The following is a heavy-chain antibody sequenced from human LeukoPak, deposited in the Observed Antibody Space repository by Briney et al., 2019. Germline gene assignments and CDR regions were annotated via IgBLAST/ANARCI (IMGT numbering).Heavy chain of an antibody. CDR2: VSDSGGST. CDR3: VKHPYSSGWVPFDY. V-gene: IGHV3-23*01. CDR1: GFTFRNYA. J-gene: IGHJ4*02. D-gene: IGHD6-19*01. Sequence: GGSLRLSCAASGFTFRNYAMSWVRQAPGKGLEWVSAVSDSGGSTYYADSVKGRFTISRDNSKNTPYLQMNSLRAEDTAEYYCVKHPYSSGWVPFDYWGQGTLVTVSS.